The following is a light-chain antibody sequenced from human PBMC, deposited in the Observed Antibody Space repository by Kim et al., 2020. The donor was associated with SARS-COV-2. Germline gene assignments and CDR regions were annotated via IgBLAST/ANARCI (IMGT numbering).Light chain of an antibody. J-gene: IGLJ3*02. V-gene: IGLV3-1*01. CDR3: QAWDSSTPLV. Sequence: VSPGQTASITCSGDKLGDKYASWYQQKPGQAPVLVIYQDSKRPSGIPERFSGSSSGNTATLTISGTQAMDEADYYCQAWDSSTPLVFGGGTQLTVL. CDR2: QDS. CDR1: KLGDKY.